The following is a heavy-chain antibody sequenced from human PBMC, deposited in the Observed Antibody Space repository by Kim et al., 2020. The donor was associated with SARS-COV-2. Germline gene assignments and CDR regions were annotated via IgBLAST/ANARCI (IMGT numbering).Heavy chain of an antibody. J-gene: IGHJ4*02. CDR3: AREAPGQEVYYFDY. Sequence: AQKFQGRVTMTRDTSISTAYMELSRLRSDGTAVYYCAREAPGQEVYYFDYWGQGTLVTVSS. D-gene: IGHD3-10*01. V-gene: IGHV1-2*02.